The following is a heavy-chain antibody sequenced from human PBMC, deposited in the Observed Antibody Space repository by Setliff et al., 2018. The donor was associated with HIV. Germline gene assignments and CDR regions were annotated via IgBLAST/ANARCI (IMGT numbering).Heavy chain of an antibody. V-gene: IGHV3-74*01. Sequence: GSLRLSCAASGFTFSNYAMNWVRQAPGKGLVWVSRINSDGSSTGHADSMKGRFTISRDNSNNMLYLQMNSLRAEDTAVYYCAREESASSWGYYHYYMDVWGKGTTVTVSS. CDR3: AREESASSWGYYHYYMDV. CDR2: INSDGSST. CDR1: GFTFSNYA. D-gene: IGHD3-16*01. J-gene: IGHJ6*03.